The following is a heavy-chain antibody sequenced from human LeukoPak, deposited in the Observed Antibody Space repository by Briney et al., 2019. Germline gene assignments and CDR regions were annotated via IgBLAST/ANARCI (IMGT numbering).Heavy chain of an antibody. CDR2: IKQDGSEK. Sequence: PGGSLRLSCAASGFTFSSYWMSWVRQAPGKGLEWVANIKQDGSEKYYVDSVKGRFTISRDNAKNSLYLQMNSLRAEDTAVYYCARLSALGYDFWSGYHGYCFDYWGQGTLVTVSS. CDR3: ARLSALGYDFWSGYHGYCFDY. J-gene: IGHJ4*02. D-gene: IGHD3-3*01. V-gene: IGHV3-7*01. CDR1: GFTFSSYW.